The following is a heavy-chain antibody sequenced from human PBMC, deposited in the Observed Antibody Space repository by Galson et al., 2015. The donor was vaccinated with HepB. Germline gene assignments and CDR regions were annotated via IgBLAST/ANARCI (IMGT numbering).Heavy chain of an antibody. CDR3: ATERAL. CDR2: ITSKADGGTT. Sequence: SLRLSCAASGFTFNNAYMNWVRQAPGKGLEWVGRITSKADGGTTHYGAPVKGRFTISRDDSKNTLYLQMNRLKIEDTAVYFCATERALWGQGTLVTVSS. J-gene: IGHJ4*02. V-gene: IGHV3-15*01. CDR1: GFTFNNAY.